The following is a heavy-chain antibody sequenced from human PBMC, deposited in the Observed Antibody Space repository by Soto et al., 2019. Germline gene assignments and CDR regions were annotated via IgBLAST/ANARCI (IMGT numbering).Heavy chain of an antibody. J-gene: IGHJ4*02. Sequence: QITLNESGPTLVKPTQTLTLTCTFSGFSLSTRGVGVGWIRQPPGEALEWLGVVYWDDSKTYSPSLESRLTITKDTSKNQVVLRMTKMDPVDTATYYCARCRGGVASFWGQGTLVTVSS. CDR3: ARCRGGVASF. CDR1: GFSLSTRGVG. D-gene: IGHD2-2*01. V-gene: IGHV2-5*02. CDR2: VYWDDSK.